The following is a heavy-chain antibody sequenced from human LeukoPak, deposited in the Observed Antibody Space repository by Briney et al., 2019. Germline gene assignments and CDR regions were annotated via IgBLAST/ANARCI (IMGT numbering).Heavy chain of an antibody. V-gene: IGHV3-7*01. D-gene: IGHD1-26*01. CDR2: IKGDESAK. Sequence: GGSLRLSCAASGFTFTTYWMAWVPQAPGKGLEWVANIKGDESAKHQADSVKGRFTISRDNAQNSVYLQMSSLRVEDTAVYYCARDVGGSLDYWGQGTLVTVSS. J-gene: IGHJ4*02. CDR3: ARDVGGSLDY. CDR1: GFTFTTYW.